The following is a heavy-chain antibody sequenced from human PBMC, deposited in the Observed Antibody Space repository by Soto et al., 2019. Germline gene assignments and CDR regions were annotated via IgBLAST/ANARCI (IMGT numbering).Heavy chain of an antibody. V-gene: IGHV3-7*01. CDR3: ARDPSIVLVPAATYYYYYYGMDV. Sequence: GGSLRLSCAASGFTFSSYWMSWVRQAPGKGLEWVANIKQDESEKYYLDSVKGRFTISRDNANNSLYLQMNSLIAEDTAVYYCARDPSIVLVPAATYYYYYYGMDVWGQGTTVTVSS. CDR1: GFTFSSYW. CDR2: IKQDESEK. D-gene: IGHD2-2*01. J-gene: IGHJ6*02.